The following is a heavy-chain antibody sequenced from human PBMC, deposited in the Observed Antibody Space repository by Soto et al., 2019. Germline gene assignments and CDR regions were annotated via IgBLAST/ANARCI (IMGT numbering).Heavy chain of an antibody. V-gene: IGHV1-24*01. CDR1: GYTLTELS. CDR3: ATAEIPYRIAANFDY. D-gene: IGHD6-13*01. Sequence: ASVKVSCKVSGYTLTELSMHWVRQAPGKGLEWMGGFDPEDGETIYAQKFQGRVTMTEDTSTDTAYMELSSLRSEDTAVYYCATAEIPYRIAANFDYWGQGTLVTVSS. CDR2: FDPEDGET. J-gene: IGHJ4*02.